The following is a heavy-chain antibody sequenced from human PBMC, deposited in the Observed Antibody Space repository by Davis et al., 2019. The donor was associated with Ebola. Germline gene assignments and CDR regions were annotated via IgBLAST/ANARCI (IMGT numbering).Heavy chain of an antibody. V-gene: IGHV4-59*01. Sequence: MPGGSLRLSCTVSGGSISSYYWSWIRQPPGKGLEWIGYIYYSGSTNYNPSLKSRVTVSVDTSKNQFSLKLSSVTAADTAVYYCARVLAFVTGSIYYFDYWGQGTLVTVSS. CDR3: ARVLAFVTGSIYYFDY. CDR2: IYYSGST. J-gene: IGHJ4*02. CDR1: GGSISSYY. D-gene: IGHD7-27*01.